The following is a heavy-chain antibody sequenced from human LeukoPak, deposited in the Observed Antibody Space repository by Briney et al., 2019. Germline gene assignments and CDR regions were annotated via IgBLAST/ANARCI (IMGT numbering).Heavy chain of an antibody. J-gene: IGHJ4*02. Sequence: ASVKVSCKASGYTFSGYYMHWVRQAPGQGLEWMGWINPNSGGTYYAQKFQGSVTMTRDTSISTAYMELSRLRPDDTAVYYCARGDQVGATSSSDYWGQGTLVTVSS. D-gene: IGHD1-26*01. CDR1: GYTFSGYY. CDR3: ARGDQVGATSSSDY. CDR2: INPNSGGT. V-gene: IGHV1-2*02.